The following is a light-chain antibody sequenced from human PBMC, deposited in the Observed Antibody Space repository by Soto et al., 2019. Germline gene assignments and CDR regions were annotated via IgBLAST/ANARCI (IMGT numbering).Light chain of an antibody. J-gene: IGLJ1*01. Sequence: QSVLTQPASVSGSPGQSITISCTGTSSDVGVYNYVSWYQQHPGKAPKLMIYEVSNRPSGVSNRFSGSKSGNTASLTISGLQAKDEADYYCSSYTSSSTYVFGTDSTYVFGTGTRSPS. CDR1: SSDVGVYNY. CDR2: EVS. CDR3: SSYTSSSTYVFGTDSTYV. V-gene: IGLV2-14*01.